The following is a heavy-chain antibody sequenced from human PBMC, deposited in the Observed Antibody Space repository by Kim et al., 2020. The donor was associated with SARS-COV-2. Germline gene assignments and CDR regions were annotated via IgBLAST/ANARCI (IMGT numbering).Heavy chain of an antibody. CDR3: AKIRGAAFGIAARRARY. D-gene: IGHD6-6*01. J-gene: IGHJ4*02. Sequence: VKGRFTISRDNSKNTLYLQMNSLRAEDTAVYYCAKIRGAAFGIAARRARYWGQGTLVTVSS. V-gene: IGHV3-30*02.